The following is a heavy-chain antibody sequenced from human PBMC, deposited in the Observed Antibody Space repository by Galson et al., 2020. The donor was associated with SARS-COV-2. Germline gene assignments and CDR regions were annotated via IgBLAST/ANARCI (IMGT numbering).Heavy chain of an antibody. CDR2: IKGDGSET. J-gene: IGHJ4*02. V-gene: IGHV3-7*01. CDR1: GFTFNDFW. CDR3: SREVWQGGY. Sequence: GGSLRLSCEVSGFTFNDFWMSWFRQAPGKGLEWVANIKGDGSETNYADFVKGRFSISRDNAANSLYLQMNSLRVEDSAGYYCSREVWQGGYWGQGTRVTVSS.